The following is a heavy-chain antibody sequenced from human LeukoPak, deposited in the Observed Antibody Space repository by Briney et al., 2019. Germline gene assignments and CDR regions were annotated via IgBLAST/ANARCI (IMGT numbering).Heavy chain of an antibody. Sequence: PSETLSLTCTVSNASISGYFWSWIRQPPGKGLEWIGYIYYSGSTNYNPSLKSRVTISVDTSTNQLPLELSSVTAADTAVYYCARHSEGSGWSRADFDHWGQGNLVIVSS. J-gene: IGHJ4*02. CDR3: ARHSEGSGWSRADFDH. CDR2: IYYSGST. CDR1: NASISGYF. V-gene: IGHV4-59*08. D-gene: IGHD6-19*01.